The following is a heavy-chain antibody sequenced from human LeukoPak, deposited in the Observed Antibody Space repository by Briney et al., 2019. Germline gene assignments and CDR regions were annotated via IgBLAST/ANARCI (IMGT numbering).Heavy chain of an antibody. CDR1: GGSFSGYY. J-gene: IGHJ4*02. D-gene: IGHD3-22*01. CDR2: INHSGST. Sequence: SETLSLTCAVYGGSFSGYYWSWTRQPPGKGLEWIGEINHSGSTNYNPSLKSRVTISVDTSENQFSLKLSSVTAADTAVYYCAADSSGYYFHWGQGTLVTVSS. V-gene: IGHV4-34*01. CDR3: AADSSGYYFH.